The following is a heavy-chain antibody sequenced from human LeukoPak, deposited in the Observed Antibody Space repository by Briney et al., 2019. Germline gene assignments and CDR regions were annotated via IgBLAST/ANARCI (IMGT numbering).Heavy chain of an antibody. Sequence: GGSLRLSCAASGFTFSNYAMTWVRQAPGKGLEWVSGVGGSGGGTYYADSVKGRFTVSRDNSKNTMYLQMHSLRAEDTAVYYCAKKSGLGFDYWGQGTLVTVSS. V-gene: IGHV3-23*01. CDR3: AKKSGLGFDY. J-gene: IGHJ4*02. CDR1: GFTFSNYA. D-gene: IGHD6-19*01. CDR2: VGGSGGGT.